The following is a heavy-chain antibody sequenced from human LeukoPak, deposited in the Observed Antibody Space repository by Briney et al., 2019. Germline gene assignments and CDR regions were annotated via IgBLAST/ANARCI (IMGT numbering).Heavy chain of an antibody. V-gene: IGHV3-53*01. CDR1: GFTVSSSY. J-gene: IGHJ4*02. Sequence: GGSLRLSCAASGFTVSSSYMSWVRQAPGKGLEWVSVIYSGGSTYYADSLKGRFTISRDNSKNTLYLQMNSPRVEDTAVYYCARSIAVAGRPYYFDYWGQGTLVTVSS. CDR2: IYSGGST. CDR3: ARSIAVAGRPYYFDY. D-gene: IGHD6-19*01.